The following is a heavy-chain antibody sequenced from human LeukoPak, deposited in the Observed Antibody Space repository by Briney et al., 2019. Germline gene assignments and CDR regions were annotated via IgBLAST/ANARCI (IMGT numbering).Heavy chain of an antibody. V-gene: IGHV4-59*01. Sequence: PSETLSLTCTVSGGSISSYYWSWIRQPPGKGLEWIGYIYYSGSTNYNPSLKSRVTISVDTSKNQFSLKLSSVTAADTAVYYCAGIIRANYYYYYMDVWGKGTTVTVSS. D-gene: IGHD2/OR15-2a*01. CDR3: AGIIRANYYYYYMDV. CDR1: GGSISSYY. CDR2: IYYSGST. J-gene: IGHJ6*03.